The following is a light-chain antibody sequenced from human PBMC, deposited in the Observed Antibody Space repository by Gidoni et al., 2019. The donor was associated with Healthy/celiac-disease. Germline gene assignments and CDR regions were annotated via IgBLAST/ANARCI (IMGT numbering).Light chain of an antibody. Sequence: DIQMTQSPSSLSASVGDRVTITCRASQSISSYLNWYQQKQGKAPKRLIYAASSLQSGVPSRFSGSGSVTDFTLTISSLQPEDFATYYCQQSYSTPFTFGPGTKVDIK. CDR2: AAS. CDR1: QSISSY. J-gene: IGKJ3*01. CDR3: QQSYSTPFT. V-gene: IGKV1-39*01.